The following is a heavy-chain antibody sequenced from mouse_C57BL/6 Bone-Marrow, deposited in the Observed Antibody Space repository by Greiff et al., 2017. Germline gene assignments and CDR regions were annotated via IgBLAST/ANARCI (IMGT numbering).Heavy chain of an antibody. D-gene: IGHD1-1*02. CDR3: ARRGGSMDYYAMDY. J-gene: IGHJ4*01. CDR1: GYTFTSYW. CDR2: IYPGSGST. V-gene: IGHV1-55*01. Sequence: QVHVKQSGAELVKPGASVKMSCKASGYTFTSYWITWVKQRPGQGLEWIGDIYPGSGSTNYNEKFKSKATLTVDTSSSTAYMQLSSLTSEDSAVYYCARRGGSMDYYAMDYWGQGTSVTVSS.